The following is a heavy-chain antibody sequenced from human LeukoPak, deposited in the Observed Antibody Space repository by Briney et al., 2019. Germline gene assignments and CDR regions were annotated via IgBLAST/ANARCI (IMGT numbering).Heavy chain of an antibody. CDR3: AKEFSVRGVIKPYYYYYMDV. Sequence: GGSLRLSCAASGFTFSSYGMHWVRQAPGKGLEGVAFIRYDGSNKYYADSVKGRFTISRDNSKNTLYLQMNSLRAEDTAVYYCAKEFSVRGVIKPYYYYYMDVWGKGTTVTVSS. D-gene: IGHD3-10*01. J-gene: IGHJ6*03. CDR1: GFTFSSYG. CDR2: IRYDGSNK. V-gene: IGHV3-30*02.